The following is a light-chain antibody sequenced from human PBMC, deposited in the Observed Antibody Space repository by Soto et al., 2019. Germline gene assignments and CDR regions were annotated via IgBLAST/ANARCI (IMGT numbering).Light chain of an antibody. CDR3: LTGNNYRV. CDR1: GGDLRDSNY. Sequence: QSALTQPPSASGSPGQSVTVSCTGIGGDLRDSNYVSWYQQHPGKAPILIIYDVTKRPSGVPDRFSGSKSGNTASLSVSGLQAEDEADYFCLTGNNYRVFGTGTKVTVL. V-gene: IGLV2-8*01. J-gene: IGLJ1*01. CDR2: DVT.